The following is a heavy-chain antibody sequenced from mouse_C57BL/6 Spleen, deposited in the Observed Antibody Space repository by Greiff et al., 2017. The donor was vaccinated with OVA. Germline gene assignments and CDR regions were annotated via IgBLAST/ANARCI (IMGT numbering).Heavy chain of an antibody. CDR1: GFSFNTYA. J-gene: IGHJ2*01. D-gene: IGHD1-1*01. CDR3: VRQSGSSYGYFDY. V-gene: IGHV10-1*01. Sequence: EVHLVESGGGLVQPKGSLKLSCAASGFSFNTYAMNWVRQAPGKGLEWVARIRSKSNNYATYYADSVKDRFTISRDDSESMLYLQMNNLKTEDTAMYYSVRQSGSSYGYFDYWGQGTTLTVSS. CDR2: IRSKSNNYAT.